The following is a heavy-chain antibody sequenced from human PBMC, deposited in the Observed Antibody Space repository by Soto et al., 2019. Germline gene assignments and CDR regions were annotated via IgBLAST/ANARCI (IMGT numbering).Heavy chain of an antibody. CDR1: GFTFTNAW. D-gene: IGHD5-12*01. CDR2: VKSKTDGGTI. V-gene: IGHV3-15*01. CDR3: IGTYSGSSMRFDY. Sequence: EVQLVESGGGLVKPGGSLRLSCAASGFTFTNAWMTWVRQAPGKGLEWVGRVKSKTDGGTIDYAAPVKDRFTISRDDSKNTLYLQMNSLTPEDTAVYYCIGTYSGSSMRFDYWGQGTLVTVSS. J-gene: IGHJ4*02.